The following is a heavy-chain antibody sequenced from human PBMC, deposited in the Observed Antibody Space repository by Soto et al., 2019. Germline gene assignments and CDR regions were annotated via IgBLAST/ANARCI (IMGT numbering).Heavy chain of an antibody. D-gene: IGHD3-16*02. V-gene: IGHV3-15*07. CDR3: TTDSYSYMVEVRFEY. Sequence: GGSLRLSCAGSGFPFSNAWINWVRHVPGKGLEWVGRIKSRALGGTTDFAAPVRGRFAITRDDSRNVAYMQMNSLHTEDTAVYYCTTDSYSYMVEVRFEYWGHGTLVTISS. J-gene: IGHJ4*01. CDR2: IKSRALGGTT. CDR1: GFPFSNAW.